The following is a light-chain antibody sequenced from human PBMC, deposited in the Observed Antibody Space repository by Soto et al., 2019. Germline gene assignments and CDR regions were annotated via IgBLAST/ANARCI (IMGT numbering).Light chain of an antibody. V-gene: IGKV3-11*01. CDR3: QQRSNWTPIT. CDR2: DAS. CDR1: QSVSSY. Sequence: EIVLTQSPATLSLSPGERATLSCRASQSVSSYLAWYQQKPGQAPRLLIYDASNMATGIPARFSGSGYGTDFTLTISSRGPEDFAVYYGQQRSNWTPITVGQGTRLEIK. J-gene: IGKJ5*01.